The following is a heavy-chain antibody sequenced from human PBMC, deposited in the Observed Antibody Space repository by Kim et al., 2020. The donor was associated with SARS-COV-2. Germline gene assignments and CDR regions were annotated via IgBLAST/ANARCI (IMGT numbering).Heavy chain of an antibody. CDR1: GFTFSSYA. CDR3: AKKGRSGGDLWYFDY. J-gene: IGHJ4*02. CDR2: IYSSGGNT. Sequence: GGSLRLSCAASGFTFSSYAMNWVRQAPGKGLEWVSVIYSSGGNTFYADSVKGRFTISRDNSKNTLYLQMNSLRAEDTAVYYCAKKGRSGGDLWYFDYWGRGTLVTVSS. D-gene: IGHD4-17*01. V-gene: IGHV3-23*01.